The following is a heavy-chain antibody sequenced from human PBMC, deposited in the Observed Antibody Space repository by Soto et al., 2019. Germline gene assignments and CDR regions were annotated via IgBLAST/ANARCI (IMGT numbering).Heavy chain of an antibody. CDR2: IGVYNGKT. CDR3: SRARYCTSPSCYNHYYYGMDI. D-gene: IGHD2-2*02. V-gene: IGHV1-18*04. Sequence: QEPLVQSGGEVKKPGASVRVSCKASGYTFTKYGITWVRQAPGQGLEWMGWIGVYNGKTNYARKLQGRVIMTADTSASTAYMELRSLSSDDTAVYYCSRARYCTSPSCYNHYYYGMDIWGQGTTVSVSS. CDR1: GYTFTKYG. J-gene: IGHJ6*02.